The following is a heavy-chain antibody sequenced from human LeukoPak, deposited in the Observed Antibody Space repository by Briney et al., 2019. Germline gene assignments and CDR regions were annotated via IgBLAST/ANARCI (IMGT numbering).Heavy chain of an antibody. CDR1: GFTLSNRW. CDR2: IKQGGGEK. Sequence: GGSLRLSCEASGFTLSNRWMTWIRQAPGKGLEWVATIKQGGGEKFYVGSVRGRFTISEDSAKNSLYLRMNSLRADDTAVYYCARDPFDHWGQGTLVTVSS. V-gene: IGHV3-7*01. J-gene: IGHJ5*02. CDR3: ARDPFDH.